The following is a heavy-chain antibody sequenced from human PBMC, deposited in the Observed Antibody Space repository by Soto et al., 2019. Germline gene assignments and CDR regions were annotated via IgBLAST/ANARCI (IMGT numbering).Heavy chain of an antibody. CDR2: IYYNGRT. Sequence: PSETLSLTCTVSGGSISSSSSYWAWIRQPPGRGLEWIGAIYYNGRTYYKPSLKSRVTISVDTSKNQFSLNLSPVAAADSAVYYCARHRRENAIYAQPLDYWGQGTPVTVSS. CDR3: ARHRRENAIYAQPLDY. CDR1: GGSISSSSSY. D-gene: IGHD2-2*01. V-gene: IGHV4-39*01. J-gene: IGHJ4*02.